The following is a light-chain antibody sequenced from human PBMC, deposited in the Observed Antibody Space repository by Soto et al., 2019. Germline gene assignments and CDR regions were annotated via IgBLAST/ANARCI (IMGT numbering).Light chain of an antibody. CDR3: QQSYSTPPGT. CDR1: QSISTY. CDR2: ATS. J-gene: IGKJ1*01. Sequence: DIHITHSASSLSASVVYRFSVTCLASQSISTYLIWYQQKPGKAPKLLIYATSSLQSGVPSRFSGSGSGTDFTLTISSLQPEDFATYYCQQSYSTPPGTFGQGTKVDI. V-gene: IGKV1-39*01.